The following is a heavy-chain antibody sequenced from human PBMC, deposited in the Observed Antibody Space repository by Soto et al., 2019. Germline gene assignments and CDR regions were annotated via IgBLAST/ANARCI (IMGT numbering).Heavy chain of an antibody. V-gene: IGHV4-34*01. J-gene: IGHJ6*02. CDR3: ARGVPTSYYYYYYRMDV. D-gene: IGHD5-12*01. CDR2: INHSGST. Sequence: SETLSLTCAVYGGSFSGYYWSWIRQPPGKGLEWIGEINHSGSTNYNPSLKSRVTISVDTSKNQFSLKLSSVTAADTAVYYCARGVPTSYYYYYYRMDVWGQGTTVTVSS. CDR1: GGSFSGYY.